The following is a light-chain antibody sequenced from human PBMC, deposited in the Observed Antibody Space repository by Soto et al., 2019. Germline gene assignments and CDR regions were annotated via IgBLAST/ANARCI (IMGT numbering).Light chain of an antibody. CDR1: QSVSSSY. CDR2: GAS. J-gene: IGKJ5*01. CDR3: QKYDSSPPIT. Sequence: EIVLSTSHGTLSLSPGARAPLSCRASQSVSSSYLAWYQQKPGQAPRLLIYGASSRATGIPDRFSGSGSGTDFTLTIRGLEPEDLAVYYCQKYDSSPPITFGDGKRLEIK. V-gene: IGKV3-20*01.